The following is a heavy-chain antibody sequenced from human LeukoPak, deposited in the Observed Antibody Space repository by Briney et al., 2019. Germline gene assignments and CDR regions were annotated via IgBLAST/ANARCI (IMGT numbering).Heavy chain of an antibody. V-gene: IGHV1-18*04. CDR1: GYTFTGYY. CDR2: ISAYNGNT. Sequence: ASVKVSCKASGYTFTGYYMHWVRQAPGQGLEWMGWISAYNGNTNFAQKFQGRVTMTTGTSTSTAYMELRSLRSDDTAVYYCARGQIDHYYGSGSYGDYWGQGTLVTVSS. J-gene: IGHJ4*02. CDR3: ARGQIDHYYGSGSYGDY. D-gene: IGHD3-10*01.